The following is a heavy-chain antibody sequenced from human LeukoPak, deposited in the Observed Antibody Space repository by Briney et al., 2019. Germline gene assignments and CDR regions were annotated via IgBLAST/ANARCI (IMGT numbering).Heavy chain of an antibody. CDR1: GFAFSTYW. J-gene: IGHJ4*02. Sequence: GGSLRLSCAASGFAFSTYWMSWVRQAPGKGLEWVANINQDGSEEYYVDSVKGRFTISRDNAKNSLYLQMNSLRAEDTAVYYCASYYGSGSHFDYWGQGTLVTVSP. D-gene: IGHD3-10*01. CDR2: INQDGSEE. V-gene: IGHV3-7*01. CDR3: ASYYGSGSHFDY.